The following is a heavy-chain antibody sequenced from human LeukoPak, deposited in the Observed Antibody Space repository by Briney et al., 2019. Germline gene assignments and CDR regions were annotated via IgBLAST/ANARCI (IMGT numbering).Heavy chain of an antibody. Sequence: AGESLKISCKGSGFTFSSYWIGWVRQMPGKGLEWMGIIYPGDSDTRDSTSFQGQVTMSADKSTNTAYLQWSSLKASDTAVYYCARQAITSDYFDSWGQGTLVTVSS. J-gene: IGHJ4*02. D-gene: IGHD3-10*01. CDR3: ARQAITSDYFDS. V-gene: IGHV5-51*01. CDR2: IYPGDSDT. CDR1: GFTFSSYW.